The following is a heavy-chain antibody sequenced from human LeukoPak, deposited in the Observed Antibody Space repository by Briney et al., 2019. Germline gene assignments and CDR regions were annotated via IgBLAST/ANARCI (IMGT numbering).Heavy chain of an antibody. CDR1: GGSVNSGIYY. CDR2: INHGGST. Sequence: SETLSLTCTVSGGSVNSGIYYWSWIRQPPGKGLEWIGEINHGGSTNYNPSLKSRVTISVDTSKNQFSLKLSSVTAADTAVYYCARGKKRIQLWPFFDYWGQGTLVTVSS. J-gene: IGHJ4*02. CDR3: ARGKKRIQLWPFFDY. D-gene: IGHD5-18*01. V-gene: IGHV4-61*01.